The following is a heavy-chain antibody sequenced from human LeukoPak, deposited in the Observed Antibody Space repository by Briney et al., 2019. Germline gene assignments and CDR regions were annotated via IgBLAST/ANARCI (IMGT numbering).Heavy chain of an antibody. CDR2: IYYSGST. D-gene: IGHD4-17*01. CDR1: GGSISSYY. V-gene: IGHV4-59*01. CDR3: TRGYGDDAFDI. J-gene: IGHJ3*02. Sequence: SETLSLTCTVSGGSISSYYWSWIRQPPGKGLGWIGHIYYSGSTNYNPSLKSRVTISVDTSKNQFSLKLSSVTAADTAVYYCTRGYGDDAFDIWGQGTMVTVSS.